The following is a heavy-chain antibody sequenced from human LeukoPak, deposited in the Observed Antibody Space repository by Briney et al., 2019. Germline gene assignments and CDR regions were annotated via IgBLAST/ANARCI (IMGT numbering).Heavy chain of an antibody. J-gene: IGHJ5*02. Sequence: SEILSLTCAVYGGSFSGYYWSWIRQPPGKGLEWIGEINHSGSTNYTPSLKSRVTISVDTSKNQFSLKLSSVTAADTAVYHRARGAGQRRGWFDPWGPGTLVTASS. D-gene: IGHD1-1*01. CDR3: ARGAGQRRGWFDP. CDR1: GGSFSGYY. V-gene: IGHV4-34*01. CDR2: INHSGST.